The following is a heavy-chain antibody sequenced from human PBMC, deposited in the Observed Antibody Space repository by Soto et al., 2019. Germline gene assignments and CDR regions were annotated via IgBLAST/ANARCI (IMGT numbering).Heavy chain of an antibody. Sequence: SETLSLTCAVYGGSFSGYYWSWIRQPPGKGLEWIGEINHSGSTNYNPSLKSRVTISVDTSKNQFSLKLSSVTAADTAVYYCARGPEHLPGIAVAGYLDYWGQGTLVTVSS. D-gene: IGHD6-19*01. J-gene: IGHJ4*02. CDR2: INHSGST. V-gene: IGHV4-34*01. CDR1: GGSFSGYY. CDR3: ARGPEHLPGIAVAGYLDY.